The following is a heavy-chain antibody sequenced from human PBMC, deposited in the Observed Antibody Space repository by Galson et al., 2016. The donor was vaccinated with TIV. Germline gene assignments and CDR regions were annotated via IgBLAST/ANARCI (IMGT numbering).Heavy chain of an antibody. Sequence: SLRLSCAASGFTFNNAWMNWVRQAPGKGLEWVGRIKTKTDGGTADYAATVKGRFTVSRDDSNNTLYLQMNGLTSEDTAVYYCTTTCPTITTYYFNYLCQGVPFTVSS. CDR3: TTTCPTITTYYFNY. J-gene: IGHJ4*02. D-gene: IGHD5-24*01. CDR2: IKTKTDGGTA. V-gene: IGHV3-15*01. CDR1: GFTFNNAW.